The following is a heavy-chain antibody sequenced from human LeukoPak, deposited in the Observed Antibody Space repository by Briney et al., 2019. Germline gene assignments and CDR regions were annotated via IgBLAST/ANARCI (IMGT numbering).Heavy chain of an antibody. CDR3: ARDVAGSGGFDP. J-gene: IGHJ5*02. CDR1: GFIFSNYA. D-gene: IGHD6-19*01. CDR2: ISGNGGRT. Sequence: GGSLRLSCAASGFIFSNYAMGWVRQAPGKGLDWVASISGNGGRTYYADSVKGRFTISRDNPKNSLFLQMNSLRAEDTAIYYCARDVAGSGGFDPWGQGTLVTVSS. V-gene: IGHV3-23*01.